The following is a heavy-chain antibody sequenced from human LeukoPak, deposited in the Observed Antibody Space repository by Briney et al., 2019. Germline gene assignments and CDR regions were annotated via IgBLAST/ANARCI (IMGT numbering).Heavy chain of an antibody. CDR3: AKDRPNFHENSGHYYRRDGDS. CDR2: MCGTAGCT. Sequence: GGSLRLSCQASGFTFYMYAMSWVRQAPGKGLEWVASMCGTAGCTYYPDSVKGRFTISRDNSKNVLYLRMNSLTAEDTAIYYCAKDRPNFHENSGHYYRRDGDSWGQGTLVTVSS. J-gene: IGHJ5*01. CDR1: GFTFYMYA. D-gene: IGHD3-22*01. V-gene: IGHV3-23*01.